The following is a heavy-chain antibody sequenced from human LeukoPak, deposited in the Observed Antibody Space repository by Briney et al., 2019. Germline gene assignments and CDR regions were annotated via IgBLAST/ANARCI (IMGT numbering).Heavy chain of an antibody. V-gene: IGHV3-21*01. D-gene: IGHD5-12*01. CDR1: GFTFSSYS. J-gene: IGHJ4*02. CDR3: ARVGYSGYEPPSSH. Sequence: GGSLRLSCAASGFTFSSYSMNWVRQAPGKGLEWVSSISSSSSYIYYADSVKGRFTISRGNAKNSLYLQMNSLRAEDTAVYYCARVGYSGYEPPSSHWGQGTLVTVSS. CDR2: ISSSSSYI.